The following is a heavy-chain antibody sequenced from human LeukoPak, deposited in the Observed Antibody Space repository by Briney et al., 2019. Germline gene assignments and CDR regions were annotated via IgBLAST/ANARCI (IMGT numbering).Heavy chain of an antibody. CDR1: GYTFTTSA. Sequence: GASVKVSCKASGYTFTTSAMSWVRQAPGQGLEWMGWINTNTGNPKYAQGFTGRFVFSLDTSVSTAYLQISSLRVEDTAVYYCARAWGIVVVAAAPNWFDPWGQGTLVTVSS. CDR2: INTNTGNP. J-gene: IGHJ5*02. D-gene: IGHD2-2*01. V-gene: IGHV7-4-1*02. CDR3: ARAWGIVVVAAAPNWFDP.